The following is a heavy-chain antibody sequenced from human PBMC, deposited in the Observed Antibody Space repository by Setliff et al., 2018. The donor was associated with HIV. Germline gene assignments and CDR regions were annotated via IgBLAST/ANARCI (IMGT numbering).Heavy chain of an antibody. CDR3: ARDLSISNPYYDILTGPGVY. D-gene: IGHD3-9*01. J-gene: IGHJ4*02. V-gene: IGHV1-46*01. CDR2: INPAGGNS. CDR1: GYIFTSYY. Sequence: ASVKVSCKASGYIFTSYYIHWVRQAPGQGLEWMGVINPAGGNSHYAQKFQGRVTVTRDASTSTVYMDLSSLRSDDTAVYYCARDLSISNPYYDILTGPGVYWGQGTLVTVSS.